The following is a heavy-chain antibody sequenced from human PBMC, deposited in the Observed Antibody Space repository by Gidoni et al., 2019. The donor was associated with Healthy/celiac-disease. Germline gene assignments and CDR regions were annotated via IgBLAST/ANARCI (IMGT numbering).Heavy chain of an antibody. CDR1: GYTLTELS. J-gene: IGHJ3*02. D-gene: IGHD3-3*01. CDR3: ATATPGRLEWLLRHRDAFDI. Sequence: QVQLVQSGAEVKKPGASVQVSCKVSGYTLTELSMHWVRQAPGKGLEWMGGFDPEDGETIYAQKFQGRVTMTEDTSTDTAYMELSSLRSEDTAVYYCATATPGRLEWLLRHRDAFDIWGQGTMVTVSS. V-gene: IGHV1-24*01. CDR2: FDPEDGET.